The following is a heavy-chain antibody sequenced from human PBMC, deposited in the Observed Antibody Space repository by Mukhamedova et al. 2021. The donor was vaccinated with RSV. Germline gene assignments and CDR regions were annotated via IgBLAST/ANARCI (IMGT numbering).Heavy chain of an antibody. V-gene: IGHV5-10-1*01. D-gene: IGHD2-2*01. CDR3: ARHQNYDYHYIDV. J-gene: IGHJ6*03. CDR2: IDPTDSYV. CDR1: TNYW. Sequence: TNYWISWVRQMPGKGLEWMGRIDPTDSYVNYRPSFQGHVTISVDKSISTAYLQWSSLEASDTAMYYCARHQNYDYHYIDVWGKGT.